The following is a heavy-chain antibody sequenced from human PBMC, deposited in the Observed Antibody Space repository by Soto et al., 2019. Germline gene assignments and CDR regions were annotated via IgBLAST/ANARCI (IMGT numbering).Heavy chain of an antibody. J-gene: IGHJ3*02. CDR1: GDSVSSNSAA. D-gene: IGHD3-22*01. CDR3: ASQGPNPYYGQAFDI. Sequence: SQTLSLTCAISGDSVSSNSAAWNWIRQSPSRGLEWLGRTYYRSKRYNDYAVSVKSRITINPDTSKNQFTLQLNSVTPEDTAVYYCASQGPNPYYGQAFDIWGQGTMVTVSS. V-gene: IGHV6-1*01. CDR2: TYYRSKRYN.